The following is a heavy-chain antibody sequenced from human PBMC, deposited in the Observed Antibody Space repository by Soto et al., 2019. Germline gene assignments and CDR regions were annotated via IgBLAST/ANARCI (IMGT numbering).Heavy chain of an antibody. CDR3: ARGTRSGSYYYYDLDV. CDR1: GGTFSSYA. D-gene: IGHD1-26*01. J-gene: IGHJ6*02. Sequence: QVQLVQSGADVKEPGSSVKVSCKASGGTFSSYAISWVRQAPGQGLEWMGGIIPIFGTTNYARRFQGRVTITADKSTSTAYMELRSLRSEDTAVYYCARGTRSGSYYYYDLDVWGQGTTVTVSS. CDR2: IIPIFGTT. V-gene: IGHV1-69*06.